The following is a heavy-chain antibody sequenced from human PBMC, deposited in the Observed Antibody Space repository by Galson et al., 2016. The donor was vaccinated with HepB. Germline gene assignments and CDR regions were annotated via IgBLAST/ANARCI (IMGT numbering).Heavy chain of an antibody. CDR3: ARSLLFENWFDP. D-gene: IGHD2-21*01. Sequence: SVKVSCKASGGTFSSFHITWVRQAPGQGLEWMGGTSPHLGATNYAQRFQGRLTITADESTKTAYMELSSLKSDDTAIYYCARSLLFENWFDPWGQGSLVTVSS. CDR2: TSPHLGAT. J-gene: IGHJ5*02. V-gene: IGHV1-69*13. CDR1: GGTFSSFH.